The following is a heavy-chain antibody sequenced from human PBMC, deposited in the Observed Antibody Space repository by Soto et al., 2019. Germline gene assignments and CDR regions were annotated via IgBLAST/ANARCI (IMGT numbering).Heavy chain of an antibody. J-gene: IGHJ6*02. CDR3: ARSQGSSTSLEIYYYYYYGMDV. CDR1: GGTFSSYA. CDR2: IIPIPGTA. D-gene: IGHD2-2*01. V-gene: IGHV1-69*01. Sequence: QVQLVQSGAEVKKPGSSVKVSCKASGGTFSSYAISWLRQAPGQGLEWMGGIIPIPGTANYAQKFQGRVTITADESTSTAYMELSNLRSEDTAVYYCARSQGSSTSLEIYYYYYYGMDVWGQGTTVTVSS.